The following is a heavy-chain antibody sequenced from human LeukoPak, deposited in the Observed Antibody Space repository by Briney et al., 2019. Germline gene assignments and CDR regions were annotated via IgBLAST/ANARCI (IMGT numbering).Heavy chain of an antibody. V-gene: IGHV1-2*02. CDR3: ARKDGGRDGMDV. CDR2: LNPNTLVT. Sequence: ASVKVSCRAYGYTFTDYYMHLVRQAPGQGLEWMGWLNPNTLVTKYAQHFQGRVSMTWDTSISTGYMDLHSLTSDDTAVYYCARKDGGRDGMDVWGQGTTVTVSS. J-gene: IGHJ6*02. D-gene: IGHD4-23*01. CDR1: GYTFTDYY.